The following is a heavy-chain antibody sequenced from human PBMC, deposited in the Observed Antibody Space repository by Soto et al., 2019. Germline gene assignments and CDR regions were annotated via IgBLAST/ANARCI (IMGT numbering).Heavy chain of an antibody. Sequence: PSETLSLTCTVSGGSVSSGSYYWSWIRQPPGKGLEWIGYIYYSGSTNYNPSLKSRVTISVDTSKNQFSLKLSSVTAADTAVYYCARVFLGITMIVVVITLGGFDYWGQGTLVTVSS. CDR1: GGSVSSGSYY. J-gene: IGHJ4*02. CDR2: IYYSGST. CDR3: ARVFLGITMIVVVITLGGFDY. V-gene: IGHV4-61*01. D-gene: IGHD3-22*01.